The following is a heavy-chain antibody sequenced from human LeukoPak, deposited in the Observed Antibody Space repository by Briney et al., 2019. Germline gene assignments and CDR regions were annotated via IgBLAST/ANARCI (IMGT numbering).Heavy chain of an antibody. V-gene: IGHV3-64*01. J-gene: IGHJ3*02. CDR3: ARVGRGVRKDIFSSSEGAFDI. D-gene: IGHD6-13*01. CDR1: GFTFSSYA. Sequence: GGSLRLSCAASGFTFSSYAMHWVRLAPGKGLEYVSAISSNGGSTYYANSVKGRFTISRDNSKNTLYLQMGSLRAEDMAVYYCARVGRGVRKDIFSSSEGAFDIWGQGTMVTVSS. CDR2: ISSNGGST.